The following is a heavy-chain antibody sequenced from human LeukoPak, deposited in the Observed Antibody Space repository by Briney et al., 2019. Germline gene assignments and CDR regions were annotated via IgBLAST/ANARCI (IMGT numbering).Heavy chain of an antibody. CDR2: IYYSGST. CDR3: ARHFSGGGHFYDY. J-gene: IGHJ4*02. Sequence: PSETLSLTCTVSGGSISSSSYYWGWIRQPPGKGLEWIGSIYYSGSTYYNPSLKSRVTISVDTSKNQFSLKLSSVTAADTAVYYCARHFSGGGHFYDYWGQGTLVTVSS. D-gene: IGHD3-3*02. V-gene: IGHV4-39*01. CDR1: GGSISSSSYY.